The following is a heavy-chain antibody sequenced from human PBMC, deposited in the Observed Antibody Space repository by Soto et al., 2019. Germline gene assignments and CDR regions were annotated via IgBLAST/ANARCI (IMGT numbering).Heavy chain of an antibody. CDR2: IKQDGSEK. Sequence: PGGCMRLSCAACGFSLSSYWMSWVRQAPGKGLEWVANIKQDGSEKYYVDSVKGRFTMSRDNAKNSLYLQMNSLRAEDTAVYYCARLRLVGAKGYFDYWGQGTLVTVSS. V-gene: IGHV3-7*03. D-gene: IGHD1-26*01. CDR1: GFSLSSYW. CDR3: ARLRLVGAKGYFDY. J-gene: IGHJ4*02.